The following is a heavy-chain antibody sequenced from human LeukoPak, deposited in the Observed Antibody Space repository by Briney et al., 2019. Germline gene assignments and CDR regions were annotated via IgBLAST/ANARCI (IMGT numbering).Heavy chain of an antibody. J-gene: IGHJ6*03. V-gene: IGHV3-48*03. CDR1: GFTFSSYE. CDR3: ARDMGGAAAGRYYYYYMDV. CDR2: ISLSGSDT. D-gene: IGHD6-13*01. Sequence: GGSLRLSCAASGFTFSSYEMNWVRQAPGKGLEWVSYISLSGSDTYYADSVTGRFTISRDNAKNSLYLQMNSLRDEDTAVYYCARDMGGAAAGRYYYYYMDVWGKGTTVTISS.